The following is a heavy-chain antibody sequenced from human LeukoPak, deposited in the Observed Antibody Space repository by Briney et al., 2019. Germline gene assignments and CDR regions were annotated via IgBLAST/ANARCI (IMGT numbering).Heavy chain of an antibody. D-gene: IGHD2-2*01. CDR2: IIPIFGTA. Sequence: ASVKVSCKASGGTFSSYAISWVRQAPGQGLEWMGGIIPIFGTANYAQKFQGRVTITTDESTSTAYMELSSLRSEDTAVYYCGILRGDQDIVVVPAATEGGDYWGQGTLVTVSS. CDR3: GILRGDQDIVVVPAATEGGDY. J-gene: IGHJ4*02. CDR1: GGTFSSYA. V-gene: IGHV1-69*05.